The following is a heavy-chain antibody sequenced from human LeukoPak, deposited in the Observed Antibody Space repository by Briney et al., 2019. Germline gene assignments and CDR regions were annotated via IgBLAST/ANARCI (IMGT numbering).Heavy chain of an antibody. CDR2: MHYSGGA. CDR1: GGSITSYY. J-gene: IGHJ4*02. V-gene: IGHV4-59*01. D-gene: IGHD1-26*01. Sequence: SETLSLTCTVSGGSITSYYWSWVRQPPGKGLEWIGYMHYSGGATYYPSLKSRVAMSIDASKNQFSLELSSVTAADMAVYYCARDIRVVGATHYFDQWGQGTLVTVSS. CDR3: ARDIRVVGATHYFDQ.